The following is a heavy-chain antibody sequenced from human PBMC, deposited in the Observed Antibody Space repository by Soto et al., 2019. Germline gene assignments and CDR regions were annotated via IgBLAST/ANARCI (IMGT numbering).Heavy chain of an antibody. V-gene: IGHV1-69*13. J-gene: IGHJ4*02. CDR3: ARAPYDILTGYYSGYYFDY. CDR2: IIPIFGTA. CDR1: GGTFSSYA. Sequence: SVKVSCKVSGGTFSSYAISWVRQAPGQGLEWMGGIIPIFGTANYAQKFQGRVTITADESTSTAYMELSSLRSEDTAVYYCARAPYDILTGYYSGYYFDYWGQGTLVTVSS. D-gene: IGHD3-9*01.